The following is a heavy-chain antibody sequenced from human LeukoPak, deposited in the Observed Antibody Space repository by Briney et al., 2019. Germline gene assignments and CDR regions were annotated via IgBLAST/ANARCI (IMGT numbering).Heavy chain of an antibody. CDR3: ARGDYGDYDDAFDI. V-gene: IGHV1-2*02. CDR1: GYTFTGYY. CDR2: INPNSGGT. D-gene: IGHD4-17*01. J-gene: IGHJ3*02. Sequence: ASVKVSCKASGYTFTGYYMHWVRQAPGRGLEWMGWINPNSGGTNYAQKFQGRVTMTRDTSTSTVYMELSSLRSEDTAVYYCARGDYGDYDDAFDIWGQGTMVTVSS.